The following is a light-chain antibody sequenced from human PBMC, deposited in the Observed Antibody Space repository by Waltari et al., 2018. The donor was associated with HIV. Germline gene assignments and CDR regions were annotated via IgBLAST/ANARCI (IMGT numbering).Light chain of an antibody. V-gene: IGLV2-14*01. J-gene: IGLJ3*02. CDR2: DVT. Sequence: QSALTQPVSVSGSPGVSNTISCVGTNNDIGLFNYVSWYRHLPDIPPQLVIYDVTRRPSGVSSRFSGSKSGNTASLTISGLQTDDEGHYYCSSSSSSGSVLFGGGTKVTV. CDR3: SSSSSSGSVL. CDR1: NNDIGLFNY.